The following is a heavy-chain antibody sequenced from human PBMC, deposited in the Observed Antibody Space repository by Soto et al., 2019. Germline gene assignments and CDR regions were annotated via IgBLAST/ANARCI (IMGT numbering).Heavy chain of an antibody. CDR1: RAIVTSGENY. Sequence: SETLSLTCSVSRAIVTSGENYWSWVRQPPGKGLEWIGYIYDSGVTNYTPALKSRVTLSLDRPNNEVSLKLRSVTAADTAVYFCVRDLAPGYTGNVWGHGTLITVSS. CDR3: VRDLAPGYTGNV. CDR2: IYDSGVT. V-gene: IGHV4-30-4*08. J-gene: IGHJ3*01. D-gene: IGHD3-9*01.